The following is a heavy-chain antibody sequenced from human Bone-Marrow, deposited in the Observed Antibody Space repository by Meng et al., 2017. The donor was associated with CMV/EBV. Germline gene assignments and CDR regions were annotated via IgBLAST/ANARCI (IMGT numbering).Heavy chain of an antibody. J-gene: IGHJ1*01. CDR3: ASRGGGYYDFWSGYWAEYFQH. D-gene: IGHD3-3*01. Sequence: SETLSLTCTVSGGSISSSRYYWVWIRQPPGKGLEWIGSIYSSGSTYYNPSLQSRVTISVDMSKNQFSLRLSSVTAADTAVYYCASRGGGYYDFWSGYWAEYFQHWGQGTLVTVSS. CDR2: IYSSGST. CDR1: GGSISSSRYY. V-gene: IGHV4-39*07.